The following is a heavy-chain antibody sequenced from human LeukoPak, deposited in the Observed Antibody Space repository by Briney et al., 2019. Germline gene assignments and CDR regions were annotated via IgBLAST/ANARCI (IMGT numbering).Heavy chain of an antibody. J-gene: IGHJ4*02. CDR3: ASGRDIEVAGPGGYFDH. CDR1: GFTFSDYY. CDR2: ISSSGSTI. D-gene: IGHD6-19*01. V-gene: IGHV3-11*01. Sequence: GGSLRLSCAASGFTFSDYYMSWIRQAPGKGLEWVSYISSSGSTIYYADPVKGRFTISRDNAKNSLYLQVSSLTAEDTAVYYCASGRDIEVAGPGGYFDHWGQGTLVTVSS.